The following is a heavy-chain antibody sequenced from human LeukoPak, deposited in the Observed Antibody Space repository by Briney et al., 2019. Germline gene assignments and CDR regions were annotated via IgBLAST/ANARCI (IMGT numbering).Heavy chain of an antibody. D-gene: IGHD4-23*01. CDR2: INPDGSAK. Sequence: PEGSLRLSCAASGFTFSIYWMTWVRQASGKGLEWVANINPDGSAKAYVDSVKGRFTISRDNAKKSLFLEMSSLRVEDTAVYYCASPLVESGGNIYFGLWGRGTLVTVSS. V-gene: IGHV3-7*05. CDR1: GFTFSIYW. J-gene: IGHJ2*01. CDR3: ASPLVESGGNIYFGL.